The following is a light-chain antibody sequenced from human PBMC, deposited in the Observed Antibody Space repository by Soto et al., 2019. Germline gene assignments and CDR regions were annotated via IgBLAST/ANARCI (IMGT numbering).Light chain of an antibody. V-gene: IGKV3-11*01. J-gene: IGKJ4*01. CDR2: DTS. CDR3: QQRSSWPT. Sequence: EIVLTQSPATLSLSPGARATLSCRSSQSVSRYLAWYQQKPGQAPRLLIYDTSHRATGVPARFSGSGSGTDFTLTSSSLEPEDFSVYDCQQRSSWPTFGGGTKVEIK. CDR1: QSVSRY.